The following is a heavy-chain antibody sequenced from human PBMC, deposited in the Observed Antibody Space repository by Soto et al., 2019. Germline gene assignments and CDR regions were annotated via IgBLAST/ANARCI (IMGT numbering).Heavy chain of an antibody. CDR2: IFYLGSS. D-gene: IGHD3-3*02. J-gene: IGHJ5*02. V-gene: IGHV4-39*01. CDR1: GDSIISSDFY. Sequence: SETLSLTCTVPGDSIISSDFYWGWVRQPPGKGLEWIGSIFYLGSSYYNPSLKSRVTMSVDTSKNQFSLRLRSVAAADTALYFCARHSLALRKNNWFDPWGQGIMVTVSS. CDR3: ARHSLALRKNNWFDP.